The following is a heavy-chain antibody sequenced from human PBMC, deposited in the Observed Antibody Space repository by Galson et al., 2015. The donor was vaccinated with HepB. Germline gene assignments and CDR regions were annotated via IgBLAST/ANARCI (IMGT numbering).Heavy chain of an antibody. V-gene: IGHV1-18*01. D-gene: IGHD2-2*01. CDR3: ARVDLDCSSTSCYMDV. CDR2: ISAYNGNT. J-gene: IGHJ6*03. Sequence: KVSCKASGYTFTSYGISWVRQAPGQGLEWMGWISAYNGNTNYAQKLQGRVTMTTDTSTSTAYMELRSLRSDDTAVYYCARVDLDCSSTSCYMDVWGKGTTVTVSS. CDR1: GYTFTSYG.